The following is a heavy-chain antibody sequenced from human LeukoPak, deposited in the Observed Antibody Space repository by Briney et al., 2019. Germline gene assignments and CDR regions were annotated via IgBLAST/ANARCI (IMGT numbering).Heavy chain of an antibody. D-gene: IGHD3-3*01. CDR1: GFTFSSYS. CDR3: ARDGDHGAFDI. V-gene: IGHV3-21*01. Sequence: GGSLRLSCAASGFTFSSYSMNWVRQAPGKGLEWVSSISSSSSYIYYADSVKGRFTISRDNAKNSLYLQMNSLRAEDTAVYYCARDGDHGAFDIWGQGTMVTVSS. J-gene: IGHJ3*02. CDR2: ISSSSSYI.